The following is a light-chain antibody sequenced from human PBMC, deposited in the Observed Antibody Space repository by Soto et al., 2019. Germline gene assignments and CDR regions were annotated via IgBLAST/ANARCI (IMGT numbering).Light chain of an antibody. Sequence: QPVLTQPPSASGTPGQRVTISCSGSSSNIGSNTVNWYQQLPGTAPKLLIFRSDLRPSGVPDRFSGSKSGTSASLAISGLQSEDEADYYCGAWDDSLNGPVFGGGTKVTVL. J-gene: IGLJ1*01. CDR1: SSNIGSNT. CDR3: GAWDDSLNGPV. V-gene: IGLV1-44*01. CDR2: RSD.